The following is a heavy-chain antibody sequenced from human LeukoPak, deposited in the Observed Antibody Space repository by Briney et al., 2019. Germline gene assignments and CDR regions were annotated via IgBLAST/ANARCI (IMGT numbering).Heavy chain of an antibody. J-gene: IGHJ3*02. V-gene: IGHV4-59*08. D-gene: IGHD5-18*01. CDR1: GGSISSYY. Sequence: PSETLSLTCTVSGGSISSYYWSWIRQPPGKGLEWIGYIYYSGSTNYNPSLKSRVTISIDTSKNQFSLKLSSVTAADTAVYYCARPGVGSGRYGALDIWGQGTMVTVSS. CDR2: IYYSGST. CDR3: ARPGVGSGRYGALDI.